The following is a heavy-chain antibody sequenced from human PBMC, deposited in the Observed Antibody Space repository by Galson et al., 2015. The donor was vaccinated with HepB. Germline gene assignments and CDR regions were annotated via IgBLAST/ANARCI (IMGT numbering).Heavy chain of an antibody. CDR3: ARTLIWSGYLTNYYYYYMDV. V-gene: IGHV7-4-1*02. CDR1: GYTFTSYA. Sequence: SVKVSCKASGYTFTSYAMNWVRQAPGQGLEWMGWINTNTGNPTYAQGFTGRFVFSLDPSVSTAYLQISSLKAEDTAVYYCARTLIWSGYLTNYYYYYMDVWGKGTTVTVSS. D-gene: IGHD3-3*01. CDR2: INTNTGNP. J-gene: IGHJ6*03.